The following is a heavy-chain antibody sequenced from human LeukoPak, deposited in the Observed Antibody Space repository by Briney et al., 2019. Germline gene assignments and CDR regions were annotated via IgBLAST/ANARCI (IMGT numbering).Heavy chain of an antibody. V-gene: IGHV3-23*01. D-gene: IGHD3-10*01. J-gene: IGHJ4*02. CDR1: GFTFTSYS. CDR2: ISGGGGST. CDR3: AKTPRLYGSGSYYNW. Sequence: GGSLRLSCAASGFTFTSYSMNWVRQAPGKGLEWVSTISGGGGSTYYADSVKGRFTISRDNSKNTLYLQMNSLRAEDTAVYYCAKTPRLYGSGSYYNWWGQGTLVTVSS.